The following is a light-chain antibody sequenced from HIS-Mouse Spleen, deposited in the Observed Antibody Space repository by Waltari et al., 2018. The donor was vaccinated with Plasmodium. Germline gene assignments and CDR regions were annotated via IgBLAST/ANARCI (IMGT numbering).Light chain of an antibody. CDR3: QAWDSSTVV. Sequence: SYELTQPPSVSVSPGQTASITCSGDKLGDKYACWYQQKPGQSPGLVIYQGSKRPSGIPERFSGSNYGNTATLTISGTQAMEEADYYCQAWDSSTVVFGGGTKLTVL. CDR2: QGS. CDR1: KLGDKY. J-gene: IGLJ2*01. V-gene: IGLV3-1*01.